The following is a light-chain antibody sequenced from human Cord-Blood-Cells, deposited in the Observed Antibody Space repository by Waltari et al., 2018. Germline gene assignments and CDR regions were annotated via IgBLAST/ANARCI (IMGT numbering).Light chain of an antibody. CDR1: QSVLYRSNNKTY. J-gene: IGKJ1*01. CDR2: WAS. V-gene: IGKV4-1*01. CDR3: QQYYSTPWT. Sequence: DIVMTQSPDSLAVSLGERATINCKSSQSVLYRSNNKTYLAWYQQKPGQPPKLLIYWASTRESGVPDRFSGSGSGTDFTLTISSLQAEDVAVYYCQQYYSTPWTFGQGTKVEIK.